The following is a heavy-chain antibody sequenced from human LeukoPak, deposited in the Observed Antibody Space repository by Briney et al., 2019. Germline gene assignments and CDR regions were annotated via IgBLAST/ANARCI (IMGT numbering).Heavy chain of an antibody. Sequence: GGSLRLSCAASGFTFSSYAMSWVRQAPGKGLEWVSAISGSGGSTYYADSVKGRFTISRDNSKNTLYLQMNSLRAEDTAVYYCARDKRPRDGYNDYWGQGTLVTVSS. J-gene: IGHJ4*02. V-gene: IGHV3-23*01. CDR3: ARDKRPRDGYNDY. CDR1: GFTFSSYA. D-gene: IGHD5-24*01. CDR2: ISGSGGST.